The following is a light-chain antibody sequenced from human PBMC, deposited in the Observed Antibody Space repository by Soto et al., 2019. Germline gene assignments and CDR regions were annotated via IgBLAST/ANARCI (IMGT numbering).Light chain of an antibody. CDR2: GTS. CDR1: QSISSSY. CDR3: QQYGSSPPRYI. V-gene: IGKV3-20*01. Sequence: EIVLTQSPGTLSLSPGERATLSCRTSQSISSSYLAWYQQKPGQAPRLILYGTSTRATGIPDRFSGSGSGTDFTLTISRLEPEDLAVYHCQQYGSSPPRYIFGQGTKLEIK. J-gene: IGKJ2*01.